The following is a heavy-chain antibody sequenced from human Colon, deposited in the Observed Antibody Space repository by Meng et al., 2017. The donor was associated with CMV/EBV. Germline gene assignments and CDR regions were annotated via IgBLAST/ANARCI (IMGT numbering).Heavy chain of an antibody. D-gene: IGHD2-2*01. CDR3: ARSPLPAALNWFDP. CDR2: LIPMFGTP. V-gene: IGHV1-69*13. J-gene: IGHJ5*02. Sequence: SVKVSCKTSGGPFKSNAISWVRQAPGQGLEWMGGLIPMFGTPKYAQKFQGRVTITADESTSTTYMELSSLTSDDTAVYYCARSPLPAALNWFDPWGQGTLVTVSS. CDR1: GGPFKSNA.